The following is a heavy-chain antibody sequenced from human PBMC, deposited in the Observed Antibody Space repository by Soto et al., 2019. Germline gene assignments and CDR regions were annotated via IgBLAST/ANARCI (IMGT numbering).Heavy chain of an antibody. V-gene: IGHV3-33*01. CDR1: GFTFSSYG. Sequence: QVQLVESGGGVVQPGRSLRLSCAASGFTFSSYGMHWVRQAPGKGLEWVAVIWYDGSNKYYADSVKGRFTISRDNYKHTLYLQMNSLRAEDTAVYYCARERDGYAIDDYWGQGTLVTVSS. CDR2: IWYDGSNK. D-gene: IGHD5-12*01. J-gene: IGHJ4*02. CDR3: ARERDGYAIDDY.